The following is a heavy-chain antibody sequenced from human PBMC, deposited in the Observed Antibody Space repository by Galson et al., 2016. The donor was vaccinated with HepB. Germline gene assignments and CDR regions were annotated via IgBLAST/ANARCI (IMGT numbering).Heavy chain of an antibody. J-gene: IGHJ6*02. D-gene: IGHD2-21*01. CDR2: IRGKAFGGPA. CDR1: GFTFSDYT. V-gene: IGHV3-49*03. CDR3: TKDIRAGGADV. Sequence: SLRLSCASSGFTFSDYTMNWIRPAPGKGLEWVGFIRGKAFGGPAEYAASVKGRFTISSDNAKKSLYLQMNGLRDEDTALYYCTKDIRAGGADVWDQGTTVTV.